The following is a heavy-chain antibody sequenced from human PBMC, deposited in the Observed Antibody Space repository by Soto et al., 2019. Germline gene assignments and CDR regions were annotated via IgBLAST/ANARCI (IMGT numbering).Heavy chain of an antibody. CDR2: ISAYNGNT. CDR3: ARAQSSSWYNYGMDV. J-gene: IGHJ6*02. Sequence: GASVKVSCKASGYTFTSYGISWVRQAPGQGLEWMGWISAYNGNTNYAQKLQGRVTMTTDTSTSTAYMELRSLRSDDTAVYYCARAQSSSWYNYGMDVWGQGTTVTVSS. D-gene: IGHD6-13*01. CDR1: GYTFTSYG. V-gene: IGHV1-18*01.